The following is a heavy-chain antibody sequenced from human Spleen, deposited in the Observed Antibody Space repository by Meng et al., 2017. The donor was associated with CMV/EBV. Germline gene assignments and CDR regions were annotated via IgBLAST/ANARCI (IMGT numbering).Heavy chain of an antibody. Sequence: TVSCNTCRYTFAGCYMHWVRQAPGQGLEWVGWINPDSGGTNYAQKFQGRVTMTRDTSISTAYMEVSGLRSDDTAVYFCALLWTGFDYWGQGTLVTVSS. CDR3: ALLWTGFDY. D-gene: IGHD3/OR15-3a*01. CDR2: INPDSGGT. V-gene: IGHV1-2*02. J-gene: IGHJ4*02. CDR1: RYTFAGCY.